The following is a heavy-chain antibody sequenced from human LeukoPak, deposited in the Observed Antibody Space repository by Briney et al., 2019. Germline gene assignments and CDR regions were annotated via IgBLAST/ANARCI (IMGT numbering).Heavy chain of an antibody. CDR2: IYPGDSDT. CDR1: GYSFTSYW. Sequence: GESLKISCKGSGYSFTSYWIGWVRQMPGKGLEWMGIIYPGDSDTRYSPSFQGQVTISADKSISTAYLQWSSLKASDTAMYCCARHIDDYGGNSGYYYYYMDVWGKGTTVTVPS. V-gene: IGHV5-51*01. CDR3: ARHIDDYGGNSGYYYYYMDV. D-gene: IGHD4-23*01. J-gene: IGHJ6*03.